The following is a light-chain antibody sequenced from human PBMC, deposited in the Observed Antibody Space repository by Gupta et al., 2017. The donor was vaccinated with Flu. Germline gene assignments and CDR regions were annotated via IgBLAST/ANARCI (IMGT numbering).Light chain of an antibody. Sequence: IQMTQSPSSLSASVGDRVTITCRASQSISSYLNWYQQKPGKAPKLLIYAASSWQSGVPARFSGSGSGTDFTLTISRLQPEDFATYYCQQSESTPRTFGQGTKLEIK. CDR1: QSISSY. V-gene: IGKV1-39*01. CDR3: QQSESTPRT. J-gene: IGKJ1*01. CDR2: AAS.